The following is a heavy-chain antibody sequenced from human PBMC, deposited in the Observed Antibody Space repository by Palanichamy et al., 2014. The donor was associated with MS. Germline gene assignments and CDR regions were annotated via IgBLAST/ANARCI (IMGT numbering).Heavy chain of an antibody. CDR1: GFSLNTTGMC. CDR3: ARMGEREQPYRDKWFDP. V-gene: IGHV2-70*13. Sequence: QVTLRESGPALVKPTQTLTLTCTLSGFSLNTTGMCVSWIRQPPGKALEWLARIDWDDDKYYSTSLKTRLTISKDTSKNQVVLTMANMDPVDTAMYYCARMGEREQPYRDKWFDPWGQGTLVTVSS. J-gene: IGHJ5*02. CDR2: IDWDDDK. D-gene: IGHD3-16*01.